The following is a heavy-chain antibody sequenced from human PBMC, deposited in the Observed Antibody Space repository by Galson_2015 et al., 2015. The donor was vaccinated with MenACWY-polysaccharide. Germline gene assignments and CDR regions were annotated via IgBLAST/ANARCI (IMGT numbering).Heavy chain of an antibody. CDR2: ISPGSETA. Sequence: LRLSCAASGFNFSILVMTWVRQGPGKGLEWVSAISPGSETAYYSDSVKGRFSISRDNSKNTLYLQMDSLRAEDTAVYYCVKGGWGDNGGQGTLVTVSS. J-gene: IGHJ4*02. D-gene: IGHD2-21*02. V-gene: IGHV3-23*01. CDR1: GFNFSILV. CDR3: VKGGWGDN.